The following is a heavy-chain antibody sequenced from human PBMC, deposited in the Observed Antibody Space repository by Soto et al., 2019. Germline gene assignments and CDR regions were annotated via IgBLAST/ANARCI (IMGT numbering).Heavy chain of an antibody. CDR3: TTDSYSTMIEVRFDY. CDR2: IKSKALGGTT. J-gene: IGHJ4*01. Sequence: AGGSLRLSCAGSGVACINAWINWVRHVPGKGLEWVGRIKSKALGGTTDFAAPVRGRFAITRDDSRNVAYMQMNSLYTEDTAVYYCTTDSYSTMIEVRFDYWGHGTLVTVSS. D-gene: IGHD3-22*01. CDR1: GVACINAW. V-gene: IGHV3-15*07.